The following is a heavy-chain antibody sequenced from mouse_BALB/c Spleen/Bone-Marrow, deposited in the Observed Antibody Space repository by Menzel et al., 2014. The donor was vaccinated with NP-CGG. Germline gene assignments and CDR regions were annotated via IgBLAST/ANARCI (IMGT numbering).Heavy chain of an antibody. CDR3: TRGDYDWYFDV. V-gene: IGHV1S127*01. J-gene: IGHJ1*01. CDR2: IDPSDSYT. CDR1: GYTFXSYW. D-gene: IGHD2-4*01. Sequence: QVQLQQSGAELVKPGASVKMSCKASGYTFXSYWMHWVKQRPGQGLEWIGVIDPSDSYTSYNQKFKGKATLTVDTSSSTAYMQRSSLTSEDSAVYYCTRGDYDWYFDVWGAGTTVTVSS.